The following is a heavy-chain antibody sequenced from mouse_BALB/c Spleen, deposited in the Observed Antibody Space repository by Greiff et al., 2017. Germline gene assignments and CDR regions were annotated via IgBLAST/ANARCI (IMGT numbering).Heavy chain of an antibody. Sequence: VQLQQSGPGLVKPSQSLSLTCSVTGYSITSGYYWNWIRQFPGNKLEWMGYISYDGSNNYNPSLKNRISITRDTSKNQFFLKLNSVTTEDTATYYCARRGGNSLYWYFDVWGAGTTVTVSS. V-gene: IGHV3-6*02. CDR2: ISYDGSN. J-gene: IGHJ1*01. D-gene: IGHD2-1*01. CDR1: GYSITSGYY. CDR3: ARRGGNSLYWYFDV.